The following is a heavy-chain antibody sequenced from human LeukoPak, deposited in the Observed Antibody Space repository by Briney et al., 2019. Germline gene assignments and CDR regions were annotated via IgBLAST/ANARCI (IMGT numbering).Heavy chain of an antibody. CDR2: ISAYNGNT. D-gene: IGHD5-18*01. CDR1: GYTFTSYG. CDR3: ARDLSFTAIPYYFDY. Sequence: GASVTVSCKASGYTFTSYGISWVRQAPGQGLEWMGWISAYNGNTNYAQKLQGRVTMTTDTSTSTAYMELRSLRSDDTAVYYCARDLSFTAIPYYFDYWGQGTLVTVSS. V-gene: IGHV1-18*01. J-gene: IGHJ4*02.